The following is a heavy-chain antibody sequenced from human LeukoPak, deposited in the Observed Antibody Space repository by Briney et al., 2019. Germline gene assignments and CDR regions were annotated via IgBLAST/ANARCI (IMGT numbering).Heavy chain of an antibody. Sequence: KPSETLSLTCTVSGGSLSDHFWTWIRQPAGKGLEWIGRIRWGTAYYNPSLESRVIISLDTSNNQFSLKVTSVTAADAAVYYCARGTERTRISGYYSLDYWGRGILVTVSS. V-gene: IGHV4-4*07. J-gene: IGHJ4*02. D-gene: IGHD3-22*01. CDR2: IRWGTA. CDR3: ARGTERTRISGYYSLDY. CDR1: GGSLSDHF.